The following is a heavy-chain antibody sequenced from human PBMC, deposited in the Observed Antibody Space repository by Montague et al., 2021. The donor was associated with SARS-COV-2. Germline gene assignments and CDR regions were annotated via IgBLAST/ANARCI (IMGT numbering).Heavy chain of an antibody. V-gene: IGHV3-30*04. CDR2: ISHEGSYK. Sequence: SLRLSCAASGFTFSSYALHWVRQAPGKGLEWVADISHEGSYKYYADSVKGQFTISRDNSKNTLYLDMNSLRAEDTALYYCARDLESTGYFDPYYYHGMDVWGQGTTVTVSS. CDR3: ARDLESTGYFDPYYYHGMDV. J-gene: IGHJ6*02. CDR1: GFTFSSYA. D-gene: IGHD3-9*01.